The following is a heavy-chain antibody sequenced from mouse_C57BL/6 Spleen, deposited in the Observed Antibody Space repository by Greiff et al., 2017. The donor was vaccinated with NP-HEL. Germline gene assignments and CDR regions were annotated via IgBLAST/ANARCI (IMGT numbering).Heavy chain of an antibody. J-gene: IGHJ4*01. CDR1: GYTFTSYW. V-gene: IGHV1-50*01. Sequence: VQLQQPGAELVKPGASVKLSCKASGYTFTSYWMQWVKQRPGQGLEWIGEIDPADSYTNYNQKFKGKATLTVDTSSSTAYMQLSSLTSEDSAVYYCARGGYGNRGMDYWGQGTSVTVSS. CDR3: ARGGYGNRGMDY. CDR2: IDPADSYT. D-gene: IGHD2-10*02.